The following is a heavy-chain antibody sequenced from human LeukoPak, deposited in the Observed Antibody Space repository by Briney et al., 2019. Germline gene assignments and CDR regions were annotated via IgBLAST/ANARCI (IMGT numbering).Heavy chain of an antibody. D-gene: IGHD5-18*01. V-gene: IGHV4-61*01. Sequence: PSETPSLTCTVSGGSVSSGSYYWSWLRQPPGKGLEWIGYIYYSGSTNYNPSLKSRVTISVDTSKNQFSLKLSSVTAADTAVYYCARVQRIQLWLVPEYYFDYWGQGTLVTVSS. CDR2: IYYSGST. CDR1: GGSVSSGSYY. J-gene: IGHJ4*02. CDR3: ARVQRIQLWLVPEYYFDY.